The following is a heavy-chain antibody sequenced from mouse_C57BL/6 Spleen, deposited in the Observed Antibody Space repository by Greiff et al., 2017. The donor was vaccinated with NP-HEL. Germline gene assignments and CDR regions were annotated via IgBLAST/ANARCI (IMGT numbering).Heavy chain of an antibody. J-gene: IGHJ3*01. V-gene: IGHV1-50*01. CDR1: GYTFTSYW. Sequence: QVQLQQPGAELVKPGASVKLSCKASGYTFTSYWMQWVKQRPGQGLEWIGEIDPSDSSTNYNQKFKGKATLTVDTSSSTAYMQLSSLTPEDSAVYYCARRGNYYSNYVAYWGQGTLVTVSA. CDR2: IDPSDSST. CDR3: ARRGNYYSNYVAY. D-gene: IGHD2-5*01.